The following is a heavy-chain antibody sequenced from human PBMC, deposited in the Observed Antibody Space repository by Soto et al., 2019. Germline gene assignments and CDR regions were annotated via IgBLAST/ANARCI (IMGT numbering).Heavy chain of an antibody. D-gene: IGHD3-3*01. J-gene: IGHJ5*02. CDR3: ARQAVTIFGVVIATYNCFDP. V-gene: IGHV4-39*01. Sequence: PSETLSLPCTVSGGSISSSSYYWGCIRQPPGKGLEWIGSLYYSGSSYYILSLKSRVTISVDTSKNQFSLKLSSVTAATTDLYYCARQAVTIFGVVIATYNCFDPWRQETMVTVSS. CDR1: GGSISSSSYY. CDR2: LYYSGSS.